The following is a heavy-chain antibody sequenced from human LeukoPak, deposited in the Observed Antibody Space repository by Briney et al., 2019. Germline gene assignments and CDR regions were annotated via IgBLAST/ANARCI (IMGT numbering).Heavy chain of an antibody. V-gene: IGHV4-34*01. CDR3: ASSPTFGPYNWFDP. Sequence: PSETLSLTCAVYGGSFSGYYWSWIRQPPGKGLEWIGEINHSGSTNYNPSLKSRVTISVDTSKNQFSLKLSSVTAADTAVYYCASSPTFGPYNWFDPWGQETLVTVSS. D-gene: IGHD2/OR15-2a*01. CDR1: GGSFSGYY. CDR2: INHSGST. J-gene: IGHJ5*02.